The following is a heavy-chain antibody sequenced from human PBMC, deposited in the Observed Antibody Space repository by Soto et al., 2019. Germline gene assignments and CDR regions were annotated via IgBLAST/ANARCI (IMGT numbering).Heavy chain of an antibody. CDR3: AKGFCSSTRCLTYSYMDV. Sequence: EVQLVESGGGLVQPGRSLRLSCAASGFSFDEYAMHWVRQAPGKGLEWVSGVSWNSGTMGYGDSVRRRFAISRDNAKNSLYLQMNSLTTEDTALYYCAKGFCSSTRCLTYSYMDVWGKGTTVTVSS. CDR2: VSWNSGTM. D-gene: IGHD2-2*01. CDR1: GFSFDEYA. J-gene: IGHJ6*03. V-gene: IGHV3-9*01.